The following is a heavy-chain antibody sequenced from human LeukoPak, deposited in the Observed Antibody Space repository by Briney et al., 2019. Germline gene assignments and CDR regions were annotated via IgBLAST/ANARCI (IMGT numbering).Heavy chain of an antibody. CDR3: ARGPMTTALYRWFDP. CDR2: MNPNSGNT. Sequence: GSVNVSCRASGYTFTSYGINWVRQAAGQGLEWMGWMNPNSGNTGYAQKFQGRVTMTRNPSLPTAYMDLSSLRSEHTAVYYCARGPMTTALYRWFDPSGQGTLVTVSS. CDR1: GYTFTSYG. V-gene: IGHV1-8*01. J-gene: IGHJ5*02. D-gene: IGHD4-17*01.